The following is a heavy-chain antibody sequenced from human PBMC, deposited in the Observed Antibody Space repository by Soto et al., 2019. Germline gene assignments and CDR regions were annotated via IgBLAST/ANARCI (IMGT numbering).Heavy chain of an antibody. CDR3: ARVRGSGNYVAYYFDS. CDR2: IHYSGST. CDR1: GGSISNGGYY. J-gene: IGHJ4*01. Sequence: SETLSLTCTVSGGSISNGGYYWNWVRQHPGKGLEWIGYIHYSGSTWYNPSLESRVTISVDTSKDQFSLKLRSVTAADTAVYYCARVRGSGNYVAYYFDSWGQGTLVTVSS. D-gene: IGHD3-10*01. V-gene: IGHV4-31*03.